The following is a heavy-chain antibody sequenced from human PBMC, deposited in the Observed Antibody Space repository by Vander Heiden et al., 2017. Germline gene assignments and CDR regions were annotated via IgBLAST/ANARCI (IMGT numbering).Heavy chain of an antibody. CDR1: GGSISSHY. D-gene: IGHD1-7*01. Sequence: QVQLQESGPGLVKPSETLSLTCSVPGGSISSHYWSWIRQPAGKGLEWIGRIYSSGSTTYNPSLKSRVTMSVDTSKNQFSLKLSSMTAADTAVYYCAREDNWNYYSFDNWGQGTLVTVSS. J-gene: IGHJ4*02. CDR3: AREDNWNYYSFDN. CDR2: IYSSGST. V-gene: IGHV4-4*07.